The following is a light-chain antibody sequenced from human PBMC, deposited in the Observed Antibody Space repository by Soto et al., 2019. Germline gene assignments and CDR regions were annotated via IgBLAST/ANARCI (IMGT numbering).Light chain of an antibody. Sequence: PGERATISCRASQSVSSNYLALYQQKPGQAPRLLIYAASNRASGIPDRFGGSGSGTDFTLTVSRLEPEDFAVYYCQQYGSAPWTFGQGTKVEI. J-gene: IGKJ1*01. CDR3: QQYGSAPWT. CDR1: QSVSSNY. CDR2: AAS. V-gene: IGKV3-20*01.